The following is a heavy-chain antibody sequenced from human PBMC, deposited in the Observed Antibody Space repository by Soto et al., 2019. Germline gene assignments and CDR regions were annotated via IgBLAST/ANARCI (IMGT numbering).Heavy chain of an antibody. J-gene: IGHJ4*02. CDR3: ARYRFSGNKWSKFDY. Sequence: SETLSLTCTVSGVTVSSDAYYWSWIRQHPGKGLEWIGNIYHTGSTYYSPSLKSRVAISLDTSKNQFSLTLTSVTAADTAVYYCARYRFSGNKWSKFDYWGQGTLVTVSS. CDR2: IYHTGST. CDR1: GVTVSSDAYY. D-gene: IGHD3-16*02. V-gene: IGHV4-31*03.